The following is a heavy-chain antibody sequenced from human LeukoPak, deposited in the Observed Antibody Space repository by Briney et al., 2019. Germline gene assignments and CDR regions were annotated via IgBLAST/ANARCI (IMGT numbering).Heavy chain of an antibody. J-gene: IGHJ3*02. D-gene: IGHD4-17*01. Sequence: GGSLRLSCAASGFTFSSYWMHWVRQAPGKGLVWVSRINSDGSSTSYADSVKGRFTISRDNAKNTLYLQMNSLRAEDTAVYYWARDGYDYGDYGAAFDIWGQGTMVTVSS. V-gene: IGHV3-74*01. CDR3: ARDGYDYGDYGAAFDI. CDR2: INSDGSST. CDR1: GFTFSSYW.